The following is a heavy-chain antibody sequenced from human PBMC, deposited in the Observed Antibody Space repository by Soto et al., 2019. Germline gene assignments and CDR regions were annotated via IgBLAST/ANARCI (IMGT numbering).Heavy chain of an antibody. Sequence: SETLSLTCTVSGVSISSGGYYWNWIRQHPGKGLEWIGYISYSGSTYYNPSLKSRVTISMDASENQFSLSLTSVTVADTAVYYCARAVGGGFYLDYWGQVTLVTSPQ. J-gene: IGHJ4*02. CDR1: GVSISSGGYY. CDR2: ISYSGST. V-gene: IGHV4-31*03. CDR3: ARAVGGGFYLDY. D-gene: IGHD3-16*01.